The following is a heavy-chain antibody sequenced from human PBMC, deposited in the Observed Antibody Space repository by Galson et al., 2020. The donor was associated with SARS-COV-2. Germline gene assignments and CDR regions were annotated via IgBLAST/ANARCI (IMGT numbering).Heavy chain of an antibody. D-gene: IGHD2-15*01. V-gene: IGHV4-59*01. CDR3: ARADIASYYYYGMDV. CDR2: IYYSGST. CDR1: GGSISSYY. Sequence: LETLSLTCTVSGGSISSYYWSWIRQPPGKGLEWIGYIYYSGSTNYNPSLKSRVTISVDTSKNQFSLKLSSVTAADTAVYYCARADIASYYYYGMDVWGQGTTVTVSS. J-gene: IGHJ6*02.